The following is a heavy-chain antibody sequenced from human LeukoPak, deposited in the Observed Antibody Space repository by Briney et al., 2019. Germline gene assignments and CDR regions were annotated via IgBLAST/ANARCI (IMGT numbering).Heavy chain of an antibody. CDR3: VRDRGGSGWYYFDY. CDR2: ISYNGRQT. Sequence: GGSLTLSCAASGFTFSIYAMHWVRQGPGRGLEHVSGISYNGRQTYYGNSVKDRFTISRDNAKNTVYLQMASLRVDDMAVYYCVRDRGGSGWYYFDYWGQGILVTVSS. CDR1: GFTFSIYA. V-gene: IGHV3-64*01. J-gene: IGHJ4*02. D-gene: IGHD6-19*01.